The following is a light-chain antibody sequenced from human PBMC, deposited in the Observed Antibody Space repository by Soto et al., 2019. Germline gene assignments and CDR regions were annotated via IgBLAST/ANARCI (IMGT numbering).Light chain of an antibody. V-gene: IGKV3-15*01. CDR1: QSVSSN. CDR2: GAS. J-gene: IGKJ4*01. CDR3: QQYSNWPLT. Sequence: EIVMTQSPATLSVSPGERATLSCRASQSVSSNLAWYQQKPGQAPRLLTYGASTRATGIPARFSGSGSGTEFTLTISSLQSEDFAVYYCQQYSNWPLTFGGGTKVEIK.